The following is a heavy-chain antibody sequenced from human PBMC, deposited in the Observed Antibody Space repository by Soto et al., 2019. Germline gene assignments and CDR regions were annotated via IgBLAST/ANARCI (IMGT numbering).Heavy chain of an antibody. CDR1: GFTFSSYA. J-gene: IGHJ4*02. D-gene: IGHD3-22*01. Sequence: PVGSLRLSCAASGFTFSSYAMSWVRQAPGKGLEWVSAISGSGGSTYYADSVKGRFTISRDNPKNTLYLQMNSLRAEDTAVYYCAKNAETYYYDSSGYWYFDYWGQGTLVTVSS. V-gene: IGHV3-23*01. CDR2: ISGSGGST. CDR3: AKNAETYYYDSSGYWYFDY.